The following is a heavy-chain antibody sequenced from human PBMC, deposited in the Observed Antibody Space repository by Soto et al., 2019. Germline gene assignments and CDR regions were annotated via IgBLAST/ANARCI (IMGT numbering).Heavy chain of an antibody. Sequence: QVQLQQWGAGLLKPSETLSLTCAVYGGSFSGYYWSWIRQPPGKGLEWIGEINHSGSTNYNPSLTRRFPIPVDTSRNQFSLKLSSVTAADTAVYSCARFTWTDPIAHWGQGTLVPVSS. D-gene: IGHD1-1*01. J-gene: IGHJ4*02. CDR3: ARFTWTDPIAH. CDR2: INHSGST. CDR1: GGSFSGYY. V-gene: IGHV4-34*01.